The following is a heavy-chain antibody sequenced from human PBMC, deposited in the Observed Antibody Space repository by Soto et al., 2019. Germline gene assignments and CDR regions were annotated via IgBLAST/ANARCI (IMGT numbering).Heavy chain of an antibody. Sequence: QVQLQESGPGLVKPSETLSLTCAVSGGSVSSRNWWSWVRQPPGKGLEWIGQVYQSGTAYYNPSLDSRVTMSVDKSKNHVSLLVTSVTAADTAVYYCARHGGAYFNYWGQGILVTVPS. D-gene: IGHD2-21*01. CDR1: GGSVSSRNW. CDR3: ARHGGAYFNY. V-gene: IGHV4-4*02. CDR2: VYQSGTA. J-gene: IGHJ4*02.